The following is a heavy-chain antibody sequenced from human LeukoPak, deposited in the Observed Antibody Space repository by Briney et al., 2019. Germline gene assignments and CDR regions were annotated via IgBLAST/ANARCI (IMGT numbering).Heavy chain of an antibody. CDR1: GGSISSYY. CDR2: IYYSGST. V-gene: IGHV4-59*01. Sequence: SETLSLTCTVSGGSISSYYWSWMRQSPGKGLEWIGYIYYSGSTNYNPSLKSRVTMSVDTSKNQFSLKLSSVTAADTAVYYCARGHDAFDIWGQGIMVTVSS. CDR3: ARGHDAFDI. J-gene: IGHJ3*02.